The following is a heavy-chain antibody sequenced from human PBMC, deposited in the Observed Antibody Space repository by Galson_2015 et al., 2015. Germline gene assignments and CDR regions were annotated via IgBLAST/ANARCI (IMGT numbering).Heavy chain of an antibody. CDR1: GGTFSSYA. J-gene: IGHJ2*01. V-gene: IGHV1-69*13. D-gene: IGHD2-2*01. CDR2: IIPIFGTA. CDR3: ARGGESTPYWYFDL. Sequence: SVKVSCTASGGTFSSYAISWVRQAPGQGLEWMGGIIPIFGTANYAQKFQGRVTITADESKSTAYMELSSLRSEDTAVYYCARGGESTPYWYFDLWGRGTLVTVSS.